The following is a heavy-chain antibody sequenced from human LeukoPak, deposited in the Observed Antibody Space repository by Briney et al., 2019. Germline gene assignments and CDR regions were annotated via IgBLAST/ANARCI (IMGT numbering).Heavy chain of an antibody. CDR1: GYTFTSYG. Sequence: GASVKVSCKASGYTFTSYGISWVRQAPGQGLEWMGWISAYNGNTNYAQKLQGRVTMTTDTSTSTAHMELRSLRSDDTAVYYCARDLRRDESSNYYYIGWFDLWGQGTLVTVSS. D-gene: IGHD3-22*01. V-gene: IGHV1-18*01. CDR3: ARDLRRDESSNYYYIGWFDL. J-gene: IGHJ5*01. CDR2: ISAYNGNT.